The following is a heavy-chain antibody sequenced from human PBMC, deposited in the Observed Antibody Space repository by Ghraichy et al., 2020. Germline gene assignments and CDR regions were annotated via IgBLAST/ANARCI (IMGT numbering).Heavy chain of an antibody. CDR3: ARQVVMITFGGVIVIPSYFDY. CDR1: GGSFSGYY. D-gene: IGHD3-16*02. V-gene: IGHV4-34*01. J-gene: IGHJ4*02. CDR2: INHSGST. Sequence: SETLSLTCAVYGGSFSGYYWSWIRQPPGKGLEWIGEINHSGSTNYNPSLKSRVTISVDTSKNQFSLKLSSVTAADTAVYYCARQVVMITFGGVIVIPSYFDYWGQGTLVTVSS.